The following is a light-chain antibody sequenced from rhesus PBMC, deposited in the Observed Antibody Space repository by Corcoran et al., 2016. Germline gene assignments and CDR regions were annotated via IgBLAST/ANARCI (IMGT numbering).Light chain of an antibody. CDR2: KIS. CDR3: GQGTHWPPFT. Sequence: DVVMIQSPLSLSITPGQPASISCRTSQSLVHSDGNTYLRWYWQKPGQPPRLLIYKISNRNSGVPDRFSGSGAGTDFTLKISRVEAEDVGVYYCGQGTHWPPFTFGPGTKLEIK. V-gene: IGKV2-64*01. J-gene: IGKJ3*01. CDR1: QSLVHSDGNTY.